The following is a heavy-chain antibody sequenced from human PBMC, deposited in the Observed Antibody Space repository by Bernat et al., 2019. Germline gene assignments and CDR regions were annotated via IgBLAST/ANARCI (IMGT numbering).Heavy chain of an antibody. Sequence: QVQLVQSGAEVKKPGASVKVSCKASGYTFTSYGISWVRQAPGKGLEWMGWISAYNGNTNYAQQLQGRVTMTTDTSTSTAYMELRSLRSDDTAVYYCARRQYYDSSGYYYVGFDYWGQGTLVTVSS. J-gene: IGHJ4*02. CDR1: GYTFTSYG. CDR3: ARRQYYDSSGYYYVGFDY. V-gene: IGHV1-18*01. D-gene: IGHD3-22*01. CDR2: ISAYNGNT.